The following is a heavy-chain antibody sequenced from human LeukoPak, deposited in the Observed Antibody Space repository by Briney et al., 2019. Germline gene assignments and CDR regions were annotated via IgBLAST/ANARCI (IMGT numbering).Heavy chain of an antibody. CDR1: GGSFSGYY. CDR3: ARGNYHDSSGYYYRAFDI. J-gene: IGHJ3*02. D-gene: IGHD3-22*01. CDR2: INHSGST. V-gene: IGHV4-34*01. Sequence: SETLSLTCAVYGGSFSGYYCSWIRQPPGKGLESIGEINHSGSTNYNPSLKSRVTISVDTSKNQFSLKLSSVTAADTAVYYCARGNYHDSSGYYYRAFDIWGQGTMATVSS.